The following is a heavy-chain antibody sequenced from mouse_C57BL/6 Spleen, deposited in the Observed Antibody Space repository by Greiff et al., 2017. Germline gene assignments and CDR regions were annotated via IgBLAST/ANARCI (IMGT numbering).Heavy chain of an antibody. CDR2: IFPGSGST. V-gene: IGHV1-75*01. D-gene: IGHD1-1*01. J-gene: IGHJ2*01. CDR3: ARCITTVVATEYFDY. CDR1: GYTFTDYY. Sequence: QVQLQQSGPELVKPGASVKISCKASGYTFTDYYIKWVKQRPGQGLEWIGRIFPGSGSTYYNEKFKGKATLTVGKSSSTAYMLLSSLTSEDSAVYFCARCITTVVATEYFDYWGQGTTLTVSS.